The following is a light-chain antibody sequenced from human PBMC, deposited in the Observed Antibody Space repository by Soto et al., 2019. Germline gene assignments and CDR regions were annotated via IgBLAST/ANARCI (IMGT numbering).Light chain of an antibody. CDR3: QQYHSYWT. V-gene: IGKV1-5*01. J-gene: IGKJ1*01. CDR1: QSISNY. CDR2: DAS. Sequence: IQLTPCKSSLSASLCNIGNVTYRASQSISNYLSWYQQKPGKAPKLLIYDASSLESGVPQRFSGRGSGTEFTLTISSPQTDDFSTYYCQQYHSYWTFGQGTKVDI.